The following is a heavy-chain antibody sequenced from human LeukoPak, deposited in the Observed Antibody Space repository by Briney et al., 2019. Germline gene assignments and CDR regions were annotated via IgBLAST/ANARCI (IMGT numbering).Heavy chain of an antibody. Sequence: SETLSLTCAVYGGSFSGYYWSWIRQPPGKGLEWIGEINHSGSTNYNPSLKSRVTISVDTSKNQFSLKLSSVTAADTAVYYCARGKRYYDFWSGYYTSWFDPWGQGTLATVSS. CDR3: ARGKRYYDFWSGYYTSWFDP. D-gene: IGHD3-3*01. V-gene: IGHV4-34*01. J-gene: IGHJ5*02. CDR2: INHSGST. CDR1: GGSFSGYY.